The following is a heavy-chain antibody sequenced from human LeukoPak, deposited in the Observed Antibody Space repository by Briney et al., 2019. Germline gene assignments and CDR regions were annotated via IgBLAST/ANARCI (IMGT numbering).Heavy chain of an antibody. CDR1: GYTFTSYD. V-gene: IGHV1-8*01. D-gene: IGHD2-2*01. CDR2: MNPNSGNT. Sequence: ASVKVSCNASGYTFTSYDINWVRQATGQGLEWMGWMNPNSGNTGYAQKFQGRVTMTRNTSISTAYMELSSLRSEDTAVYYCASYQLLSDDAFDIWGQGTMVTVSS. CDR3: ASYQLLSDDAFDI. J-gene: IGHJ3*02.